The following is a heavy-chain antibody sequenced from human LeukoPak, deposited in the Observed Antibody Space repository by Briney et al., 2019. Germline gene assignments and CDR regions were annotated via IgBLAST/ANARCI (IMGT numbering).Heavy chain of an antibody. CDR3: ARASSGSPQYYFDY. CDR2: ISAYNGNT. D-gene: IGHD3-22*01. Sequence: ASVKVSCKASGYTFTSYGISWVRQAPGQGLEWMGWISAYNGNTNYAQKLQGRVTMTTDTSTSTAYMELRSLRSDDTAVYYCARASSGSPQYYFDYWGQGTLVTVSS. CDR1: GYTFTSYG. J-gene: IGHJ4*02. V-gene: IGHV1-18*01.